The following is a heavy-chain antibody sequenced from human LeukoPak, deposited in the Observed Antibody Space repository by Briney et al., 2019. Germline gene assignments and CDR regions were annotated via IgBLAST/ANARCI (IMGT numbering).Heavy chain of an antibody. CDR2: IYYSGST. Sequence: SETLSLTCTVSGGSISSSSYYWGWIRQPPGKGLEWIGSIYYSGSTYYNPSLKSRVTIPVDTSKNQFSLKLSSVTAADTAAYYCARHPLGRDYNWNAFDIWGQGTMVTVSS. D-gene: IGHD1-20*01. V-gene: IGHV4-39*01. J-gene: IGHJ3*02. CDR3: ARHPLGRDYNWNAFDI. CDR1: GGSISSSSYY.